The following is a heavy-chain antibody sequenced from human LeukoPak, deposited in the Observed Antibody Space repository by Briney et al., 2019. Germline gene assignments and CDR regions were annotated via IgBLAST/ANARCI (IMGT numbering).Heavy chain of an antibody. J-gene: IGHJ4*02. V-gene: IGHV1-69*13. Sequence: ASVKVSCKASGGTFSSYAIGWVRQAPGQGLEWMGGIIPIFGTANYAQKFQGRVTITADESTSAAYMELSSLRSEDTAVYYCAVLDTYCTNGVCQTLDYWGQGTLVTVSS. D-gene: IGHD2-8*01. CDR3: AVLDTYCTNGVCQTLDY. CDR1: GGTFSSYA. CDR2: IIPIFGTA.